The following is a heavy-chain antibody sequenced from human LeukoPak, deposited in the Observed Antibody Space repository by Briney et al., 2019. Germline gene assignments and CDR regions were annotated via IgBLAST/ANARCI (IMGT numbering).Heavy chain of an antibody. CDR2: INTDGSRT. CDR1: GFTFSSYE. Sequence: PGGSLRLSCAASGFTFSSYEMNWVRQAPGKGLVWVSRINTDGSRTIYADSVKGRFAISRDNAKNTLYLQMNSLRAEDTAVFYCARESYCSGGSCYSGRAFDIWGQGTMVTVSS. CDR3: ARESYCSGGSCYSGRAFDI. D-gene: IGHD2-15*01. J-gene: IGHJ3*02. V-gene: IGHV3-74*01.